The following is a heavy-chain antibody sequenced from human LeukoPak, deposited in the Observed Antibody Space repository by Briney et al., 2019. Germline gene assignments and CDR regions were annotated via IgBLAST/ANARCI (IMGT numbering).Heavy chain of an antibody. Sequence: PSQTLSLTCAVSGASITSGGYYWSWIRQHPGKGLEWIGYIYYSGSTYYNPSLKSRVTISVDTSKNQFSLKLSSVTAADTAVYYCASRVVTAIYYFDYWGQGTLVTVSS. CDR1: GASITSGGYY. D-gene: IGHD2-21*02. CDR2: IYYSGST. CDR3: ASRVVTAIYYFDY. V-gene: IGHV4-31*11. J-gene: IGHJ4*02.